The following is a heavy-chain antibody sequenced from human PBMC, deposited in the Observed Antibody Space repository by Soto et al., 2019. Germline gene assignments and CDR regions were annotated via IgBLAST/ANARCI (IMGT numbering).Heavy chain of an antibody. V-gene: IGHV3-33*01. D-gene: IGHD2-2*01. CDR3: ARERAYCSSTSCYYYYGMDV. J-gene: IGHJ6*02. CDR1: GFTFSSYG. Sequence: QVQLVESGGGVVQPGRSLRLSCAASGFTFSSYGMHWVRQAPGKGLEWVAVIWYDGSNKYYADSVKGRFTISRDNSKNTLYLQMNSLRAEDTAVYYCARERAYCSSTSCYYYYGMDVWGQGTTVTVSS. CDR2: IWYDGSNK.